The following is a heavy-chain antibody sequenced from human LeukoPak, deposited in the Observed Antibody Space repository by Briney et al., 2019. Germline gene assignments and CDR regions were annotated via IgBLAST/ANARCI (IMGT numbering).Heavy chain of an antibody. V-gene: IGHV3-23*01. CDR3: AKFLPTHIVVANYYFDY. J-gene: IGHJ4*02. D-gene: IGHD2-21*01. CDR2: ISGSGGST. CDR1: GFTFSSYA. Sequence: PGGSLRLSCAVSGFTFSSYAMSWVRQAPGKGLEWVSAISGSGGSTYYADSVKGRFTISRDNSKNTLYLQMNSLRAEDTAVYYCAKFLPTHIVVANYYFDYWGQGTLVTVYS.